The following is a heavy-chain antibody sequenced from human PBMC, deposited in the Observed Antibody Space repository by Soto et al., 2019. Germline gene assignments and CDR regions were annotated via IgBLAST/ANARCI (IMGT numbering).Heavy chain of an antibody. Sequence: QVQLVQSGAEVKKPGASVKVSCKASGYTFTSYYMHWVRQAPGQGLEWMGIINPSGGSTTYAQKFRXRXXMTRDTSTSTVYMELSSLRSEDTAVYYCARVGGYSYGGVDYWGQGTLVTVSS. D-gene: IGHD5-18*01. CDR3: ARVGGYSYGGVDY. V-gene: IGHV1-46*01. CDR2: INPSGGST. CDR1: GYTFTSYY. J-gene: IGHJ4*02.